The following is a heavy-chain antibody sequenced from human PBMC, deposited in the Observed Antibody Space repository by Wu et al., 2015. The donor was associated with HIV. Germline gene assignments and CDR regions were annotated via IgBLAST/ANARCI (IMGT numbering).Heavy chain of an antibody. D-gene: IGHD3-16*01. CDR2: IIPLTGTS. CDR1: GGTFSNCA. Sequence: QVQLVQSGAEVQKSGASLKVSCRTSGGTFSNCAISWVRQAPGQGLEWMGRIIPLTGTSIFAQNFQGRVTVSADKPTATVYMELSGLKSEDTAVYYCARGSIKEMTTASYYYYVMDVWGQGTTITVSS. V-gene: IGHV1-69*08. J-gene: IGHJ6*02. CDR3: ARGSIKEMTTASYYYYVMDV.